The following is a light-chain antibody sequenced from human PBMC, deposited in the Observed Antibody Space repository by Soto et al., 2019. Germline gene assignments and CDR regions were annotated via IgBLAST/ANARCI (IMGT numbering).Light chain of an antibody. V-gene: IGLV2-23*02. Sequence: QSVLTQPASVSGSPGQSITISCTGTSSDVGSYNLVSWYQQHPGKAPKLMIYEVSKRPSGVSFRFSGSKSGNTASLTISGLQAEDEADYYCRSYAGSSTLYVFGTGTKVTVL. CDR1: SSDVGSYNL. CDR2: EVS. J-gene: IGLJ1*01. CDR3: RSYAGSSTLYV.